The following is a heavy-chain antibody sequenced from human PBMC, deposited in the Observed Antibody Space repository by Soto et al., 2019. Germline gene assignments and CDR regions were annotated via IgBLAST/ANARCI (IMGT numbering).Heavy chain of an antibody. Sequence: GGSLRLSCAASGLTFTRYSMNWVRQAPGKGLEWVSSISSTTNYIYYADSMKGRFTVSRDNAKNSVYLEMNSLSAEDTAVYYCARESEDLTSNFDYWGQGTLVTV. CDR3: ARESEDLTSNFDY. CDR1: GLTFTRYS. V-gene: IGHV3-21*01. CDR2: ISSTTNYI. J-gene: IGHJ4*02.